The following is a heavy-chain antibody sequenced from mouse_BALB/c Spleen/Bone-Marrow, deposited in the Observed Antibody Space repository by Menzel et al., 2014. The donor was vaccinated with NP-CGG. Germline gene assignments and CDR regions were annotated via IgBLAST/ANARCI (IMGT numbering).Heavy chain of an antibody. V-gene: IGHV14-3*02. J-gene: IGHJ1*01. D-gene: IGHD2-4*01. CDR3: ANYDYGWYFDV. CDR2: IDPANGNT. CDR1: GFNIKDTY. Sequence: LVESGAELVKPGASVKLSCTASGFNIKDTYMHWVKQRPEQGLEWIGRIDPANGNTKYDPKFQGKATITADTSSNTAYLQLSSLTSEDTAVYYCANYDYGWYFDVWGAGTTVTVSS.